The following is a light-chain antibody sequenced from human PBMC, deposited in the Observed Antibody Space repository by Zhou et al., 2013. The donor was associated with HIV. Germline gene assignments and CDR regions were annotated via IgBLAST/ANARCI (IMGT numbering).Light chain of an antibody. CDR3: QQYGSSSYS. CDR2: GAS. CDR1: QSVSSSY. J-gene: IGKJ2*03. V-gene: IGKV3-20*01. Sequence: EIVLTQSPGTLSLSPGERATLSCRASQSVSSSYLAWYQQKPGQAPRLLIYGASSRATGIPDRFSGSGSGTDFTLTISRLEPEDFAVYYCQQYGSSSYSFGPGDQAGDQT.